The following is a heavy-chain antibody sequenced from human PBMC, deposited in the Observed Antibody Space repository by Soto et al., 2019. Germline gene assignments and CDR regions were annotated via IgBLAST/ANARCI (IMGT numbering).Heavy chain of an antibody. CDR3: ARDASYGDFHYFDY. J-gene: IGHJ4*02. CDR2: ISAYNGNT. D-gene: IGHD4-17*01. V-gene: IGHV1-18*01. CDR1: GYTFTNYG. Sequence: ASVKVSCKASGYTFTNYGISWVRQAPGQGLEWMGWISAYNGNTNYAQKLQGRVTMTTDTSTSTAYMELRSLRSDDTAVYYCARDASYGDFHYFDYWGQGTLVTVSS.